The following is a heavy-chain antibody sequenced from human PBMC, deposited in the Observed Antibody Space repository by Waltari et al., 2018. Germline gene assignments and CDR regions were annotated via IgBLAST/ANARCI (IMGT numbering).Heavy chain of an antibody. CDR2: ISYDGSNE. Sequence: QAQLVESGGGVVQPGGSLRLSCAASGFTFPKYAMHWVRQAPGKGLEWLAMISYDGSNELHTDSVKGRFTISRDNSKNTLYLQMDTLTTEDMAVYYCARDTAVFIISGYFDVWGQGILVTVSA. J-gene: IGHJ4*02. V-gene: IGHV3-30-3*01. CDR3: ARDTAVFIISGYFDV. CDR1: GFTFPKYA. D-gene: IGHD3-10*01.